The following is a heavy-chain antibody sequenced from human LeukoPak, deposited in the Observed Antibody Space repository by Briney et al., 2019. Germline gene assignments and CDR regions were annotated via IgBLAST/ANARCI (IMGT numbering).Heavy chain of an antibody. D-gene: IGHD1-26*01. J-gene: IGHJ3*02. V-gene: IGHV3-7*03. CDR1: GFSFSTIY. CDR2: INVDGTEE. CDR3: ARDPYRFAFDM. Sequence: GGSLRLSCAASGFSFSTIYMSWVRQTPGQGLEWVANINVDGTEEYYVDSVKGRFTISRDNAKNSLYLRMNSLRAEDTAVYYCARDPYRFAFDMWGQGTVVLVSS.